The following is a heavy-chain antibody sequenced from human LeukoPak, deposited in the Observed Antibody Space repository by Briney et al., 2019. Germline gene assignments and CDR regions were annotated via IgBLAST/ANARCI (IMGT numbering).Heavy chain of an antibody. CDR1: GGTFSSYA. CDR3: ARGHAVIKPARKVLPGDY. J-gene: IGHJ4*02. D-gene: IGHD3-22*01. CDR2: MNPNSGNT. V-gene: IGHV1-8*02. Sequence: ASVKVSCKPSGGTFSSYAINWVRQATGQGLEWMGWMNPNSGNTGYTQKFQGRVTMTRNTSISTAYMELSSLRSEDTAVYYCARGHAVIKPARKVLPGDYWGQGTLVTVSS.